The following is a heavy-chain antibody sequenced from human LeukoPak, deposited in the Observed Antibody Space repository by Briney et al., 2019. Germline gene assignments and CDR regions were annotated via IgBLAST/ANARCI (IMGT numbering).Heavy chain of an antibody. CDR2: ISSSGSTI. J-gene: IGHJ4*02. V-gene: IGHV3-48*04. CDR1: GFTFSSYW. CDR3: ARVRRGFGESGFDY. D-gene: IGHD3-10*01. Sequence: GGSLRLSCAASGFTFSSYWMNWVRQAPGKGLEWVSYISSSGSTIYYADSVKGRFTISRDNAKNSLYLQMNSLRAEDTAVYYCARVRRGFGESGFDYWGQGTLVTVSS.